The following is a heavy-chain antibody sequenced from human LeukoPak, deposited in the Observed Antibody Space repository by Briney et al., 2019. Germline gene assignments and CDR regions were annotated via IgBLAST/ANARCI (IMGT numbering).Heavy chain of an antibody. V-gene: IGHV4-34*01. J-gene: IGHJ6*02. D-gene: IGHD5/OR15-5a*01. Sequence: PSETLSLTCAVYGGSFSGYYWSWIRQPPGKGLEWIGEINHSGSTNYNPSLKSRVTISVDTSKNQFSLKLSSVTAADTAVYYCARGGPIYYFPQYYYYGMDVWGQGTTVTVSS. CDR2: INHSGST. CDR1: GGSFSGYY. CDR3: ARGGPIYYFPQYYYYGMDV.